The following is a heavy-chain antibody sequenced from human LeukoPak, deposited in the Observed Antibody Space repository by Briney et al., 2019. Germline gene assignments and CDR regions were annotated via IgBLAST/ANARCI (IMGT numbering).Heavy chain of an antibody. CDR2: INPSGGSA. D-gene: IGHD2-2*01. V-gene: IGHV1-46*01. J-gene: IGHJ6*03. CDR3: ARDPGYCSSTSCYPSYYMDV. Sequence: ASVKVSCKASGYTFTSYYMHWVRQAPGQGLEWMGIINPSGGSASYAQKFQGRVTMTRDTSTSTVYMELSSLRSEDTAVYYCARDPGYCSSTSCYPSYYMDVWGKGTTVTISS. CDR1: GYTFTSYY.